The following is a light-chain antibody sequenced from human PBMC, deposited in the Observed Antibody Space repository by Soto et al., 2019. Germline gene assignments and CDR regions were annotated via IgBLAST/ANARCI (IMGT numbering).Light chain of an antibody. CDR3: QAYTTYSRT. V-gene: IGKV1-5*01. CDR1: QSISSW. Sequence: DIQMTQSPSTLSASVGDRVTITCRASQSISSWLAWYQQKPGKAPKVLIYDASTLESGVPSRFSGGGSGTEFTLTITCLQPDDFATYYCQAYTTYSRTFGQGTKVDIK. J-gene: IGKJ1*01. CDR2: DAS.